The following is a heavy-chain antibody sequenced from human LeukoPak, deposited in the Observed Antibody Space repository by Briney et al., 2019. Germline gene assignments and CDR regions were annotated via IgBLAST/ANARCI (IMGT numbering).Heavy chain of an antibody. CDR3: AKDTNSGWSYFDY. J-gene: IGHJ4*02. D-gene: IGHD6-19*01. CDR2: IRYDGSNE. V-gene: IGHV3-30*02. Sequence: PGGSLRLSCAASGFIFSNDGMHWVRQAPGKGLEWVAFIRYDGSNEYYADSVKGRFTISRDNSKNTMYLQMNSLRAEDTAVYYCAKDTNSGWSYFDYWGQGTLVTVSS. CDR1: GFIFSNDG.